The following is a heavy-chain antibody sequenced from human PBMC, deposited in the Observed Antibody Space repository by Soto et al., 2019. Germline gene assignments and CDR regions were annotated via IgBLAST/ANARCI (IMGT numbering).Heavy chain of an antibody. CDR3: AKDLISSSWYSPALPHYYGMDV. J-gene: IGHJ6*02. D-gene: IGHD6-13*01. Sequence: GGSLRLSCAASGFTFSSYGMHWVRQAPGKGLEWVAVISYDGSNKYYADSVKGRFTISRDNSKNTLYLQMNSLRAEDTAVYYCAKDLISSSWYSPALPHYYGMDVWGQGTTVTVSS. V-gene: IGHV3-30*18. CDR2: ISYDGSNK. CDR1: GFTFSSYG.